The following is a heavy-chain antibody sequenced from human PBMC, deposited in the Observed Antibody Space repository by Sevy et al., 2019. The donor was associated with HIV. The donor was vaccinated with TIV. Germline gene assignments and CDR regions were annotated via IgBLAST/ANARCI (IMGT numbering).Heavy chain of an antibody. CDR3: ARARVRGDYYDNTFDP. Sequence: GGSLRLSCAASGFTFSSYAMHWVRQAPGKGLEWVALISYSGSSKYYADSVKGRLTISRDNSKNTLYLQMNSLRAEDTAVYYCARARVRGDYYDNTFDPWGQGTLVTVSS. CDR2: ISYSGSSK. D-gene: IGHD3-22*01. V-gene: IGHV3-30*04. J-gene: IGHJ5*02. CDR1: GFTFSSYA.